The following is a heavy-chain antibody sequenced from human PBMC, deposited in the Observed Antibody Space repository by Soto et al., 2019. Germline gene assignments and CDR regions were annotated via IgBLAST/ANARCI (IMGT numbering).Heavy chain of an antibody. D-gene: IGHD3-10*01. CDR2: ILYTGST. Sequence: QVQLQESGPGLVKPSEALSLTCTVPGGSITTYYWSWIRQSPGKGLDWLGYILYTGSTNYNPSLKSRVTISVDTSKNQFSMRLSSVTAADTATYYCARVGSMGYNWFDPWGQGTLVTVSS. CDR1: GGSITTYY. J-gene: IGHJ5*02. V-gene: IGHV4-59*01. CDR3: ARVGSMGYNWFDP.